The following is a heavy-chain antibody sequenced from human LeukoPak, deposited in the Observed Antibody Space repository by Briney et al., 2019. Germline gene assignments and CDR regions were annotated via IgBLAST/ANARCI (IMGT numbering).Heavy chain of an antibody. CDR2: IYYSGNT. CDR1: GGSISSSSYY. J-gene: IGHJ4*02. CDR3: ARSPGGEMATIYSFDY. D-gene: IGHD5-24*01. V-gene: IGHV4-39*07. Sequence: PSETLSLTCTVPGGSISSSSYYWGWIRQPPGKGLEWIVSIYYSGNTYYNPSLKSRVTISVDTSKNHFSLKLNSVTAADTAVYYCARSPGGEMATIYSFDYWGQGTLVTVSS.